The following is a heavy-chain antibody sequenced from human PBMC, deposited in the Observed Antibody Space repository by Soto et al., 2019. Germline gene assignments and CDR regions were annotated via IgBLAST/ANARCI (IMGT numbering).Heavy chain of an antibody. J-gene: IGHJ5*02. V-gene: IGHV4-39*01. Sequence: TLSLTCSVSGGSIGSSSYYFGWIRQPPGKGLEWIGSLYYTGTTYYNSSLKSRVTISADKSQNQFSLRLSSVTAADTAVYYCGDEGSRPNCYDWFDHWDQGPLVTV. CDR1: GGSIGSSSYY. CDR2: LYYTGTT. CDR3: GDEGSRPNCYDWFDH. D-gene: IGHD2-2*01.